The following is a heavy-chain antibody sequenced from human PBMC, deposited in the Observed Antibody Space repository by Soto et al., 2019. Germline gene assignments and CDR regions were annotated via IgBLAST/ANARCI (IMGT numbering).Heavy chain of an antibody. CDR1: GFVFRGYG. J-gene: IGHJ4*01. D-gene: IGHD4-4*01. CDR2: INGDGGST. Sequence: EVQLLESGGGLVQRGGSLRLSCAASGFVFRGYGMSWVRQAPGKGLEWVAAINGDGGSTYYADSVKGRFTISRDNSKNTLDLQMNSLRDEDTAVYYCAKEVHMATVRGYFDYWGHGTLVTVSS. CDR3: AKEVHMATVRGYFDY. V-gene: IGHV3-23*01.